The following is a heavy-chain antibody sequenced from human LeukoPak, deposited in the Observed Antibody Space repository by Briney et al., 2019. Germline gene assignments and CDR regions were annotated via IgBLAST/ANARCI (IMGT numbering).Heavy chain of an antibody. CDR1: GGSISSYY. V-gene: IGHV4-59*01. J-gene: IGHJ6*03. CDR2: IYYSGST. D-gene: IGHD3-10*01. Sequence: SETLSLTCTVSGGSISSYYWSWIRQPPGKGLEWIGYIYYSGSTNYNPSLKSRVTISVDTSKNQFSLKLSSVTAADTAVYYCARDSYYYGSGSRWGMDVWGKGTTVTISS. CDR3: ARDSYYYGSGSRWGMDV.